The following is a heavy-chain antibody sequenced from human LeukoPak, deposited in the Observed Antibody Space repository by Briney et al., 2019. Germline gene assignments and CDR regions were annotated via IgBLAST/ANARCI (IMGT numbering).Heavy chain of an antibody. CDR1: GFTFSSYG. D-gene: IGHD6-13*01. CDR3: AKDSRQQLVKPLDY. Sequence: GGSLRLSCAASGFTFSSYGMHWVRQAPGKGLEWVAFIRYDGSNKYYADSVKGRFTISRDNSKNTLYLRMNSLRAEDTAVYYCAKDSRQQLVKPLDYWGQGTLVTVSS. J-gene: IGHJ4*02. CDR2: IRYDGSNK. V-gene: IGHV3-30*02.